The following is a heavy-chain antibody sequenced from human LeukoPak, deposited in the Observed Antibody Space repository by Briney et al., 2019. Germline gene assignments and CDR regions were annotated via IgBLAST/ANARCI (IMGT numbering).Heavy chain of an antibody. CDR2: IIPIFGTA. V-gene: IGHV1-69*13. CDR3: ARVELRYFDGAHYYYGMDI. Sequence: GASVKVSCKASGGTFSSYAISWVRQAPGQGLEWMGGIIPIFGTANYAQKFQGRVTITADESTSTAYMELSSLRSEDTAVYYCARVELRYFDGAHYYYGMDIWGQGTTVTVSS. J-gene: IGHJ6*02. D-gene: IGHD3-9*01. CDR1: GGTFSSYA.